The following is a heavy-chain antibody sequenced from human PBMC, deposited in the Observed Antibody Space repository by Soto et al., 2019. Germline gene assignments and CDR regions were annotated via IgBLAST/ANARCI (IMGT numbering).Heavy chain of an antibody. CDR1: GYRFSDYY. J-gene: IGHJ6*03. CDR3: ARERGGATATLDYYYFYMDV. V-gene: IGHV1-2*02. D-gene: IGHD5-12*01. Sequence: QVQLVQSGAEVKKPGASVTVSCKASGYRFSDYYLHWVRQAPGQGPEWMGWMNPNSGDTKYAQKFKGRVTMTRDTSVRTAFMELNWLKSDDTAVYYWARERGGATATLDYYYFYMDVWGIGTTVTVSS. CDR2: MNPNSGDT.